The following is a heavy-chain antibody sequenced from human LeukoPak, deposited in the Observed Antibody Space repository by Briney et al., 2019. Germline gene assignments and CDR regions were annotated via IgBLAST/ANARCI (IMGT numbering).Heavy chain of an antibody. CDR3: ARTGSRYYYFDY. CDR1: GGSISSYY. V-gene: IGHV4-59*01. D-gene: IGHD6-13*01. CDR2: IYYSGTT. J-gene: IGHJ4*02. Sequence: SETLSLTCTVSGGSISSYYWSWIRQPPGKGLEWIGYIYYSGTTNYHPSLKSRLTISVDTSKHQFSLKLSSVTAADTAVYYCARTGSRYYYFDYWGQGALVTVSS.